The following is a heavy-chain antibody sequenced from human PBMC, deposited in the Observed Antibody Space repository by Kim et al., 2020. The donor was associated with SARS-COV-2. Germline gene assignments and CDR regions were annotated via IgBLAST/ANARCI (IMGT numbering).Heavy chain of an antibody. J-gene: IGHJ5*02. V-gene: IGHV4-31*03. CDR3: ARELYSSSGFENWFDP. CDR1: GGSISSGGYY. CDR2: IYYSGST. D-gene: IGHD6-6*01. Sequence: SETLSLTCTVSGGSISSGGYYWSWIRQHPGKGLEWIGYIYYSGSTYYNPSLKSRVTISVDTSKNQFSLKLSSVTAADTAVYYCARELYSSSGFENWFDPWGQGTLVTVSS.